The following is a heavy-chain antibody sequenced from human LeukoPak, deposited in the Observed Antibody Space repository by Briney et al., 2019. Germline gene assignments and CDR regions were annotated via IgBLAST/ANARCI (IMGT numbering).Heavy chain of an antibody. Sequence: GASVKVSCKASGGTFSSYAISWVRQAPGQGLEWMGRIIPILGIANYAQKFQGRVTITADKSTSTAYMELSSLRSEDTAVYYYARANSSGWSYWGQGTLVTVSS. CDR2: IIPILGIA. J-gene: IGHJ4*02. V-gene: IGHV1-69*04. CDR3: ARANSSGWSY. D-gene: IGHD6-19*01. CDR1: GGTFSSYA.